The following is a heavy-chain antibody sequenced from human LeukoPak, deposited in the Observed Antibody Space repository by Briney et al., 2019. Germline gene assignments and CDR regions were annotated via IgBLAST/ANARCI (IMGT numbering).Heavy chain of an antibody. D-gene: IGHD3-22*01. CDR2: IRNDGSNK. V-gene: IGHV3-30*02. CDR1: GFTFSSYG. Sequence: GGSLRLSCAASGFTFSSYGMDWVRQAPGKGLEWVAFIRNDGSNKYYADSVKGRFTISRDNSKNTLYLQMNSLRAEDTAVYYCAVGDLSGPSYYYDNSGYYSVDYWGQGTLVTVSS. J-gene: IGHJ4*02. CDR3: AVGDLSGPSYYYDNSGYYSVDY.